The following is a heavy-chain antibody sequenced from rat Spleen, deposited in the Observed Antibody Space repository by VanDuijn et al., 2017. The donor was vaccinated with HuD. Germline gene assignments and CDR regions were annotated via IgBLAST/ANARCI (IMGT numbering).Heavy chain of an antibody. V-gene: IGHV2-45*01. CDR2: IWGDGST. Sequence: QVQLMESGPGLVQPSETLSLTCTVSGFSLTSYSVHWVRQPPGKGLEWMGVIWGDGSTAYNSALKSRLNISRDTSKSQVFLKMSSLKTEDTATYYCARAPSITGKDYWGQGVMVTVSS. CDR3: ARAPSITGKDY. J-gene: IGHJ2*01. D-gene: IGHD5-1*01. CDR1: GFSLTSYS.